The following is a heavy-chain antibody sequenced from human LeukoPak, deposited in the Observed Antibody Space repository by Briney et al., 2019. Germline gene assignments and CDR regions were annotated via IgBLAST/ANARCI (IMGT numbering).Heavy chain of an antibody. V-gene: IGHV3-48*02. J-gene: IGHJ6*02. CDR3: ASPGRPYYYYGMDV. Sequence: PGGSLRLSCAASGFTFSSYSMNWVRQAPGKGLEWVSYISSSSSTIYHADSVKGRFTISRDNAKNSLYLQMNSLRDEDTAVYYCASPGRPYYYYGMDVWGQGTTVTVSS. CDR1: GFTFSSYS. CDR2: ISSSSSTI.